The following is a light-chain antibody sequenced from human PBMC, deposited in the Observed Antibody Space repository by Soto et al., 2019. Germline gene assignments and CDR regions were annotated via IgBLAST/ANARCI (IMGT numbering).Light chain of an antibody. J-gene: IGLJ2*01. V-gene: IGLV2-14*01. CDR1: SSDVGNYNF. CDR2: QVT. CDR3: TSYTAFSTDIL. Sequence: QSAPTQPASVSGSPGQSITISCTGTSSDVGNYNFVSWYQHHAGTAPKLIIYQVTNRPSGVSDRFSGSKSGDTASLTISGLQAEDEADYYCTSYTAFSTDILFGGGTKLTVL.